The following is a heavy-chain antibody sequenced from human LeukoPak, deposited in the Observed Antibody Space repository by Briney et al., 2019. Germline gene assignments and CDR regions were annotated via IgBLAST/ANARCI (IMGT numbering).Heavy chain of an antibody. J-gene: IGHJ4*02. V-gene: IGHV4-34*01. CDR3: GKFRYGYMGLDS. CDR2: INHSGSI. CDR1: GGSFSCYY. D-gene: IGHD5-24*01. Sequence: SETLSLTCRVYGGSFSCYYWTWIRQPPGKGLEWIGEINHSGSINYNPSLKSRVIMSVDTSKNQFSLNVRSVTAADTAVYYCGKFRYGYMGLDSWGQGTLVTVSS.